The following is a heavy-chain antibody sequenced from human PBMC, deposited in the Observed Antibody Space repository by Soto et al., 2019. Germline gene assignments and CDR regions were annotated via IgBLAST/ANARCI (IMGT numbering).Heavy chain of an antibody. CDR3: ASLSFQLGELLFDY. D-gene: IGHD3-10*01. CDR1: GXTFSSYS. CDR2: ISSSSSTI. J-gene: IGHJ4*02. Sequence: GSLRLSCAASGXTFSSYSMNWVRQAPGKGLEWVSYISSSSSTIYYADSVKGRFTISRDNAKNSLYLQMNSLRAEDTAVYYCASLSFQLGELLFDYWGQGTLGTVSS. V-gene: IGHV3-48*01.